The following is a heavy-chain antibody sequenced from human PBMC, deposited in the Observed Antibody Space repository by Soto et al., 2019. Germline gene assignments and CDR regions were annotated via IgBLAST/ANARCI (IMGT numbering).Heavy chain of an antibody. D-gene: IGHD1-1*01. Sequence: SVKVSCKASGGTFSSYTISWVRQAPGQGLEWMGRIIPILGIANYAQKFQGRVTITADKSTSPAYMELSSLRSEDTAVYYCARDEGTTGTTAFYWGQGTLVTVSS. CDR2: IIPILGIA. CDR1: GGTFSSYT. V-gene: IGHV1-69*04. CDR3: ARDEGTTGTTAFY. J-gene: IGHJ4*02.